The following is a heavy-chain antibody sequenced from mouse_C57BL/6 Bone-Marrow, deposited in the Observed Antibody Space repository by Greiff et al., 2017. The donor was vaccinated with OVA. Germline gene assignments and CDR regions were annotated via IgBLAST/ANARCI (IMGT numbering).Heavy chain of an antibody. CDR3: ARGYGSSYDNFDY. CDR1: GYTFTSYW. D-gene: IGHD1-1*01. CDR2: IDPSDSYT. Sequence: QVQLKQPGAELVKPGASVKLSCKASGYTFTSYWMQWVKQRPGQGLEWIGEIDPSDSYTNYNQKFKGKATLTVDTSSSTAYMQLSSLTSEDSAVYYCARGYGSSYDNFDYWGQGTTLTVSS. V-gene: IGHV1-50*01. J-gene: IGHJ2*01.